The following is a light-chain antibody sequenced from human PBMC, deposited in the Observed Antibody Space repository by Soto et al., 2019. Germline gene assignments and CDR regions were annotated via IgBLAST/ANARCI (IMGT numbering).Light chain of an antibody. Sequence: EIVLTQSPGTLSSSPGERATLSCRASQSVSSSYFAWYQQKPGQAPRLLIYGASSRATGIPDRFSGSGSGTDFTLTISRLEPEDFAVYYCHQYQHQTFGQGTKVEIK. CDR1: QSVSSSY. CDR2: GAS. CDR3: HQYQHQT. V-gene: IGKV3-20*01. J-gene: IGKJ1*01.